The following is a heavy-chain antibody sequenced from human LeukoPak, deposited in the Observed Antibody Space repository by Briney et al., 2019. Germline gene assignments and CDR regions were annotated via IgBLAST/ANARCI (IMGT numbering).Heavy chain of an antibody. CDR1: GGSFSGYY. CDR2: INHSGST. CDR3: AREKVGAREFDY. D-gene: IGHD1-26*01. V-gene: IGHV4-34*01. Sequence: SETLSLTCAVYGGSFSGYYWSWIRQPPGKGLEWIGEINHSGSTNYNPSLKSRVTISVDTSKNQFSLKLSSVTAADTAVYYCAREKVGAREFDYWGQGTLLTVSS. J-gene: IGHJ4*02.